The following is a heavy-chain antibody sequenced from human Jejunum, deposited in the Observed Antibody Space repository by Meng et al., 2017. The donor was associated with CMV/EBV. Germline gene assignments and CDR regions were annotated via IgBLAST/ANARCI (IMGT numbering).Heavy chain of an antibody. CDR2: INPSTGNS. D-gene: IGHD1-1*01. J-gene: IGHJ6*02. CDR3: ARGGWNDALNYYYFYGMAV. Sequence: NYYIQRVRQAPGQGLEWMGLINPSTGNSRYAQKFQGSVTMTRDTSTSTVYMEFSSLRSEDTAVYYCARGGWNDALNYYYFYGMAVWGQGTTVTVSS. CDR1: NYY. V-gene: IGHV1-46*01.